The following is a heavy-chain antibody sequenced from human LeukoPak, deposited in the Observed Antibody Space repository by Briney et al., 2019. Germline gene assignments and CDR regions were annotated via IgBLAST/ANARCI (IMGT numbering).Heavy chain of an antibody. CDR1: GYRITSYW. Sequence: AESLKISCKGSGYRITSYWIGWVRQMPGKGLEWMGIIYPGGSDTKYSPSFQGQVTISADKSISTAYVQWSSLKASDTAMYYCARLGSGSDYWGQGTLVTVSS. CDR2: IYPGGSDT. D-gene: IGHD1-26*01. J-gene: IGHJ4*02. CDR3: ARLGSGSDY. V-gene: IGHV5-51*01.